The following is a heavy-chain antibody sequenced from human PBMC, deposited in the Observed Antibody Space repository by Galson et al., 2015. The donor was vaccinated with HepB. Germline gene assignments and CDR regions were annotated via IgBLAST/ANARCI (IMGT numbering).Heavy chain of an antibody. CDR1: GFTFSSYA. CDR2: ISYDGSNK. Sequence: SLRLSCAASGFTFSSYAMHWVRQAPGKGLEWVAVISYDGSNKYYADSVKGRFTISRDNSKNTLYLQMNSLRAEDTAVYYCARASYLGYCSGGSCYYLDYWGQGTLVTVSS. CDR3: ARASYLGYCSGGSCYYLDY. D-gene: IGHD2-15*01. J-gene: IGHJ4*02. V-gene: IGHV3-30*04.